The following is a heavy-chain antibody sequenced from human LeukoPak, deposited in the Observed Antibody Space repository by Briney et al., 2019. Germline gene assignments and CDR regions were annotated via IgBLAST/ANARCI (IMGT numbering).Heavy chain of an antibody. D-gene: IGHD2-15*01. V-gene: IGHV1-69*13. J-gene: IGHJ6*03. CDR3: ARGMVVVVVAATHYYMDV. CDR1: GGTFSSYA. CDR2: IIPIFGTA. Sequence: GASVKVSCKASGGTFSSYAISWVRQAPGQGLEWMGGIIPIFGTANYAQKFQGRVTITADESTSTAYMEPSSLRSEDTAVYYCARGMVVVVVAATHYYMDVWGKGTTVTVSS.